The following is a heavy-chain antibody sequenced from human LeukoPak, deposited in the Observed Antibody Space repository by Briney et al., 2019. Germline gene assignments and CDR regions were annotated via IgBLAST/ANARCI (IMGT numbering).Heavy chain of an antibody. V-gene: IGHV4-38-2*02. CDR1: GYSISSGYY. D-gene: IGHD3-22*01. Sequence: PSETLSLTCTVSGYSISSGYYWGWIRQPPGKGLEWIGSIYHSGSTYYNPSLKSRVTISVDTSKNQFSLKLSSVTAADTAVYYCARDREMDSSGYSNDRGFDYWGQGTLVTVSS. CDR2: IYHSGST. CDR3: ARDREMDSSGYSNDRGFDY. J-gene: IGHJ4*02.